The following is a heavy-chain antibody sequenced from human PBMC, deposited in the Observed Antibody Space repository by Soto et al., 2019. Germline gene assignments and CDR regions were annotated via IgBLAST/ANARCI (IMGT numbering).Heavy chain of an antibody. CDR2: SWYDGTT. CDR3: VRVRNNNDKRLDV. CDR1: GITLAAHG. D-gene: IGHD2-8*01. V-gene: IGHV3-33*01. J-gene: IGHJ6*02. Sequence: QEQLVESGGGMAHPGTSLRLSCVTSGITLAAHGMHWVRQTPGKGLEWVALSWYDGTTFSGDSVKGRFTISRDTSTVFLDMKSLRPDDTAVYFCVRVRNNNDKRLDVWGQGTTVIVSS.